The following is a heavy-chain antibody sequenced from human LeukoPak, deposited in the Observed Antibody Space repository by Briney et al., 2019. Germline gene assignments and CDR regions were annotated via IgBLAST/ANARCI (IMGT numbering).Heavy chain of an antibody. V-gene: IGHV3-23*01. CDR1: GFTFSNHA. CDR3: ASRTWVGAGYYAFDI. J-gene: IGHJ3*02. CDR2: RGSDGTP. D-gene: IGHD1-26*01. Sequence: GGSLRLSCAASGFTFSNHAVSWVRQAPGKGLEWVSARGSDGTPYYTDSLKGRFTISGDNSKNTVYLQLSRLRLEDTAVYYCASRTWVGAGYYAFDIWGQGTMVTVSS.